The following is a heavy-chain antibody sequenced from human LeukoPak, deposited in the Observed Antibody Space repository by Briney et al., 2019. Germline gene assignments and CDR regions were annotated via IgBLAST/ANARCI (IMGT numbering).Heavy chain of an antibody. V-gene: IGHV3-11*01. D-gene: IGHD5-18*01. J-gene: IGHJ4*02. Sequence: PGGSLRLSCAASGFTFSNYYITWLRQTPGKGLEWVSYISSSGDIMDYADSVKGRFTISRDNAKASLYLQMNSLGADDTAIYYCAKGHTYGMIWGQGTLVTVSS. CDR1: GFTFSNYY. CDR3: AKGHTYGMI. CDR2: ISSSGDIM.